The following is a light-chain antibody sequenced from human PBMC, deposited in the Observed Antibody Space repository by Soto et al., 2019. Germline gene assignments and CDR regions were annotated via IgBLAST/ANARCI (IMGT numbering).Light chain of an antibody. Sequence: QAVVTQPPSASGTPGQRVTISCSGSGSNIASNTVNWYQHLPGTAPKLLIYRNNQRPSGVPDRFSGSKSGTSASLAISGRQSEDEADYYCATWDDSLKGYVFGTGTKLTVL. CDR2: RNN. V-gene: IGLV1-44*01. CDR3: ATWDDSLKGYV. J-gene: IGLJ1*01. CDR1: GSNIASNT.